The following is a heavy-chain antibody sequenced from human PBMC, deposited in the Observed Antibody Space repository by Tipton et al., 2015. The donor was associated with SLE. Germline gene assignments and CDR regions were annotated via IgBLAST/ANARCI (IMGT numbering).Heavy chain of an antibody. CDR1: GGSFSTGYDY. D-gene: IGHD3-22*01. J-gene: IGHJ4*02. CDR3: ARGSSGYQHVDY. V-gene: IGHV4-30-4*01. CDR2: MSYSGNT. Sequence: TLSLTCTVSGGSFSTGYDYWSWIRQPPGKGLEWIGYMSYSGNTYYNPSLKSRVSISIDTAKNQLSLNLRSVTAADTAVYYCARGSSGYQHVDYWGQGTLVTVSS.